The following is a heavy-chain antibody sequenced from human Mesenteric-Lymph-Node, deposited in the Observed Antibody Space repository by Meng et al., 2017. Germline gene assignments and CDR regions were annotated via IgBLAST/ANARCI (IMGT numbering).Heavy chain of an antibody. D-gene: IGHD3-22*01. CDR1: GGSISSYY. J-gene: IGHJ3*02. CDR2: IYTSGST. V-gene: IGHV4-4*07. Sequence: SETLSLTCTVSGGSISSYYWSWIRQPAGKGLEWIGRIYTSGSTNYNPSLTSRVTMSVDTSKNQFSLKLSSVTAADTAVYYCARVAYYDSSGYSPGAFDIWGQGTMVTVSS. CDR3: ARVAYYDSSGYSPGAFDI.